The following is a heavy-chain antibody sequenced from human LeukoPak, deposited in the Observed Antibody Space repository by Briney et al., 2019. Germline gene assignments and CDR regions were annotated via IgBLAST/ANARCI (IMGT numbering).Heavy chain of an antibody. Sequence: PSETLSLTCTVSGGSISSYYWSWIRQPPGKGLEWIGEINHSGSTNYNPSLKSRVTISVDTSKNQFSLKLSSVTAADTAVYYCASGGHYYDSSGYYFDAFDIWGQGTMVTVSS. CDR1: GGSISSYY. CDR2: INHSGST. V-gene: IGHV4-34*01. D-gene: IGHD3-22*01. J-gene: IGHJ3*02. CDR3: ASGGHYYDSSGYYFDAFDI.